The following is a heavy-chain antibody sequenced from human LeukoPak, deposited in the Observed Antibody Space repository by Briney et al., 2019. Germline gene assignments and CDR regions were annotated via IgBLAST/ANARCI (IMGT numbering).Heavy chain of an antibody. J-gene: IGHJ4*02. CDR2: IRSDGGAT. CDR3: VKDRDGGNFFFDY. Sequence: GGSLRLSCAPSGFMFRSFGMHWVRQAPGKCLEWVSFIRSDGGATDYAASVKGRLTVSRDNSKSTLYLQMNDLRVEDTAVYYCVKDRDGGNFFFDYWGQGVLVTVSS. CDR1: GFMFRSFG. D-gene: IGHD5-24*01. V-gene: IGHV3-30*02.